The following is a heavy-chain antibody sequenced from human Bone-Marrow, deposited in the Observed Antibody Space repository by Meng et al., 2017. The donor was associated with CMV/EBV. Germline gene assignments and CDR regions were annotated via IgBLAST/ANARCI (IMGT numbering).Heavy chain of an antibody. CDR3: ARAFGWLSSGTSRGGSGFDY. CDR2: ISSSTTYI. J-gene: IGHJ4*02. Sequence: GESLKISCAASGFTFSSYSMNWVRQAPGKGLEWVSSISSSTTYIYYADSVKGRFTISRDNAKNSLYLQMNSLRAEDTAVYYCARAFGWLSSGTSRGGSGFDYWGQGTLVTGSS. V-gene: IGHV3-21*06. CDR1: GFTFSSYS. D-gene: IGHD3-22*01.